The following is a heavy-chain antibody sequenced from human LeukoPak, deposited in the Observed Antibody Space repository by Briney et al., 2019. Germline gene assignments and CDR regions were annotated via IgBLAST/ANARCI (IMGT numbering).Heavy chain of an antibody. CDR1: GGTFISYA. Sequence: ASVKVSCKASGGTFISYAISWVRQAPGQGLEWMGWLGTYSGNTNYAQKLQGRVTMTTDSSTRTAYMELRSLRSDDTAVYYCARHGGIGPKWDYFDYWGQGTLVTVSS. V-gene: IGHV1-18*01. D-gene: IGHD3-16*01. CDR3: ARHGGIGPKWDYFDY. J-gene: IGHJ4*02. CDR2: LGTYSGNT.